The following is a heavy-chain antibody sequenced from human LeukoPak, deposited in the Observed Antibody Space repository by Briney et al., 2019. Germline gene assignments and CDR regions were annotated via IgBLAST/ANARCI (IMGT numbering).Heavy chain of an antibody. CDR2: IVPISGTA. Sequence: ASVKVSCKASGGTFSSYAISWVRQAPGQGLEWMGGIVPISGTANYAQKFQGRVTITADKSTSTAYMELSSLRSEDTAVYYCAREPQRDGYYYMDVWGKGTTVTVSS. CDR1: GGTFSSYA. J-gene: IGHJ6*03. CDR3: AREPQRDGYYYMDV. V-gene: IGHV1-69*06.